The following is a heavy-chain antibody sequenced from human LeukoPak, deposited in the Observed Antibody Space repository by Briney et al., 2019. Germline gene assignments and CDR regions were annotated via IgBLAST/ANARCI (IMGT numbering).Heavy chain of an antibody. D-gene: IGHD2-2*01. J-gene: IGHJ5*02. CDR1: GYTFTSYG. V-gene: IGHV1-18*01. Sequence: ASVKVSCKASGYTFTSYGISWVRQAPGQGLEWMGWISAYNGNTNYAQKLQGRVTMTTDTSTSTAYMELRSLRSEDTAVYYCARILGYCSSTSCLGNWFDPWGQGTLVTVSS. CDR2: ISAYNGNT. CDR3: ARILGYCSSTSCLGNWFDP.